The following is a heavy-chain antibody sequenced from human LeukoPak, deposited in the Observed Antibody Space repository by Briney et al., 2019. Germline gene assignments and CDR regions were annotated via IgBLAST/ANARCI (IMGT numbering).Heavy chain of an antibody. CDR3: ATRMPGSQSDN. D-gene: IGHD3-10*01. V-gene: IGHV1-69*01. J-gene: IGHJ4*02. CDR1: GGTFSNYA. CDR2: IIPIFATP. Sequence: SVKVSCKASGGTFSNYAISWVRQAPGHGLEWMGGIIPIFATPSYAQKFQGRVTITADESTTTAYMELSSLRSKDTAVYFCATRMPGSQSDNWGQGTLVTVSS.